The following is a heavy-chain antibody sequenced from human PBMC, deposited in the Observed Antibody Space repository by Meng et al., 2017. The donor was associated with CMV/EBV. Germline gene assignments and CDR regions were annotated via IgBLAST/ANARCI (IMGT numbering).Heavy chain of an antibody. CDR2: TNSDGSST. Sequence: GGSLRLSCAASGFTFSSYWMHWVRQAPGKGLVWVSRTNSDGSSTSYADSVKGRFTISRDNAKNTLYLQMNSLRAEDTAVYYCARDSSSWYSRDYYYYGMDVWGQGTTVTVSS. CDR3: ARDSSSWYSRDYYYYGMDV. V-gene: IGHV3-74*01. J-gene: IGHJ6*02. CDR1: GFTFSSYW. D-gene: IGHD6-13*01.